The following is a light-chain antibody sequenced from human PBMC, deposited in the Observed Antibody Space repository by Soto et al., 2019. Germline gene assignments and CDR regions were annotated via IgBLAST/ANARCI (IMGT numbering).Light chain of an antibody. CDR3: QQYGSSLRN. J-gene: IGKJ2*01. Sequence: EIVLTQSPGTLSLSPGERATLSCRASQSVSSSYLAWYQQKPGQAPRLLIYGASSRATGIPDRFSGSGAGTDFTLASSRLEPEDLAVYYCQQYGSSLRNFGQGTKLEIK. CDR2: GAS. V-gene: IGKV3-20*01. CDR1: QSVSSSY.